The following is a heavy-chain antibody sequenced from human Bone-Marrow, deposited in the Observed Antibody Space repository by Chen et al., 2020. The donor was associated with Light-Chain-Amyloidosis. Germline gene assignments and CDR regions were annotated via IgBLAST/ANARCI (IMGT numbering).Heavy chain of an antibody. CDR2: ISSGSDYR. J-gene: IGHJ4*02. Sequence: EVELVESGGGLVKPGGSPRLSCTASGFALSGHSMNWVRQAPGKGLEWLSSISSGSDYRFYADSVKGRFSISRDNAQNSLFLQMNSLTVEDTAVYYCARDLKVRGYNYGYYTPGIDIWGQGTLVAVSA. D-gene: IGHD5-18*01. CDR1: GFALSGHS. CDR3: ARDLKVRGYNYGYYTPGIDI. V-gene: IGHV3-21*02.